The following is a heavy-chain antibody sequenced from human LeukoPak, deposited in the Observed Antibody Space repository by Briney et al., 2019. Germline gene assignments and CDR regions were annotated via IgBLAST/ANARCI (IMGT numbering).Heavy chain of an antibody. D-gene: IGHD3-22*01. J-gene: IGHJ4*02. Sequence: ASVKVSCKASGYTFTSYGISWVRQAPGQGPEWMGWISAYNGNTNYAQKLQGRVTMTTDTSTSTAYMELRSLRSDDTAVYYCARDQGGDYYDSSGYPPFDYWGQGTLVTVSS. CDR2: ISAYNGNT. CDR3: ARDQGGDYYDSSGYPPFDY. V-gene: IGHV1-18*01. CDR1: GYTFTSYG.